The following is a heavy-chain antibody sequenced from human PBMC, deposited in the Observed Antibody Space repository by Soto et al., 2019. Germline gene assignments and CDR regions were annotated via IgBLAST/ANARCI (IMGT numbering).Heavy chain of an antibody. V-gene: IGHV3-11*01. CDR1: GFTFSDHY. Sequence: QVQLVESGGGLVKPGGSLRLSCAASGFTFSDHYMTWIRQAPGKGLEWVSYISSSGSNTYYVDSVKGRFTISRDNSKSTPYLQLNSLRAEDTAVYYCARGHYGLDVWGQGTTVTVSS. CDR3: ARGHYGLDV. J-gene: IGHJ6*02. CDR2: ISSSGSNT.